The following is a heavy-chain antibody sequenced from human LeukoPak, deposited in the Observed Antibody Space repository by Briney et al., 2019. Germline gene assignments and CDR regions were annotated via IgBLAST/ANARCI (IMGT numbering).Heavy chain of an antibody. CDR1: GFTFSSSA. CDR3: AKGLQQWLRGDFDY. J-gene: IGHJ4*02. V-gene: IGHV3-23*01. D-gene: IGHD5-12*01. CDR2: ISSSGDST. Sequence: GGSLRLSCAASGFTFSSSAMSWVRQAPGKGLEWVSTISSSGDSTYYADSVKGRFTISRDNSKNTLHLQMNSLRAEDTAAYYCAKGLQQWLRGDFDYWGQGTLVTVSS.